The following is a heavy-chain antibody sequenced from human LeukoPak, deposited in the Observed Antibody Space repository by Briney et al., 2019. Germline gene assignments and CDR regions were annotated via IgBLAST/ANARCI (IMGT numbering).Heavy chain of an antibody. CDR1: GLTFSSYA. D-gene: IGHD5-12*01. CDR2: ISSNGGST. Sequence: GGSLRLSCAASGLTFSSYAMHWVRQAPGKGLEYVSAISSNGGSTYYANSVKGRFTISRDNSKNTLYLQMGSLRAEDMAVYYCARDGATTNYYYYGMDVWGQGTTVTVSS. V-gene: IGHV3-64*01. CDR3: ARDGATTNYYYYGMDV. J-gene: IGHJ6*02.